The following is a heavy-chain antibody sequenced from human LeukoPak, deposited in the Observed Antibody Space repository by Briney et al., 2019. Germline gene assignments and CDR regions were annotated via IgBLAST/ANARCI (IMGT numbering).Heavy chain of an antibody. Sequence: ASVKVSCKASGYTFTTYDVNWVRQATGQGLEWMGWMNPNNGDTGYAQKFQGRVTMTRDTSISTAYIELSSLRSEDTAVYYCARGRTDYYDSSASFPALGYWGQGTLVTVSS. CDR2: MNPNNGDT. CDR1: GYTFTTYD. V-gene: IGHV1-8*01. D-gene: IGHD3-22*01. CDR3: ARGRTDYYDSSASFPALGY. J-gene: IGHJ4*02.